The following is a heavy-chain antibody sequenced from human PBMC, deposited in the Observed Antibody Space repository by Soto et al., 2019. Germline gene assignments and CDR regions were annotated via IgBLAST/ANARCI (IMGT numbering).Heavy chain of an antibody. D-gene: IGHD3-9*01. V-gene: IGHV4-34*01. J-gene: IGHJ2*01. CDR1: GGSFSGYY. CDR2: INDRGSI. Sequence: QVQLQQWGAGPLRPLETLSLTCGVSGGSFSGYYWAWIRQSPGKWLEWIGEINDRGSINYNPSLKSRVSISVETSKNHYSLNLRSVTAADTAVYYCARESHDILTGPPWVWYFDLWGRGTLVTVSS. CDR3: ARESHDILTGPPWVWYFDL.